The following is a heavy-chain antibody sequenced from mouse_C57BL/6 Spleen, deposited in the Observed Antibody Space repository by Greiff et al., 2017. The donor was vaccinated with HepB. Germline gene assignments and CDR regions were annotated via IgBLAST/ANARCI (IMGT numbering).Heavy chain of an antibody. CDR1: GYTFTSYT. D-gene: IGHD2-4*01. CDR3: ARGAYYDYDGYAMDY. J-gene: IGHJ4*01. V-gene: IGHV1-4*01. CDR2: INPSSGYT. Sequence: QVQLQQSGAELARPGASVKMSCKASGYTFTSYTMHWVKQRPGQGLEWIGYINPSSGYTKYNQKFKDKATLTADKSSSTAYMQLSSLTSEDSAVYYWARGAYYDYDGYAMDYWGQGTSVTVSS.